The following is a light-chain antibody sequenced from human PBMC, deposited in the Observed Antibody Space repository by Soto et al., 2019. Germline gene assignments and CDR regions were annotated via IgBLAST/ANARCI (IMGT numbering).Light chain of an antibody. CDR2: GAS. Sequence: EIVLTQSPGTLSLSPGDRATLSCMASQSVSSSYLAWYQQKPGQAPGLLIYGASTRATGIPDRFSGSGSGTDFTLTISRLEPEDFAVYYCQQYGSPRRTFGQGTKVDIK. CDR3: QQYGSPRRT. V-gene: IGKV3-20*01. J-gene: IGKJ1*01. CDR1: QSVSSSY.